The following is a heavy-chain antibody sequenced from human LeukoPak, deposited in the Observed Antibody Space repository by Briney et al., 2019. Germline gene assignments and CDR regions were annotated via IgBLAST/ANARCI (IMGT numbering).Heavy chain of an antibody. D-gene: IGHD4-17*01. Sequence: ASVKVSCKASGYTFTCYYIHWVRQAPGQRLEWMGWINPNSGGTNYAQKFQGRVTMTRYTSISTAYMELSRLRSDDTAVYYCARVSLFYGDYAHPGFDPWGQGTLVTVSS. CDR1: GYTFTCYY. J-gene: IGHJ5*02. CDR2: INPNSGGT. CDR3: ARVSLFYGDYAHPGFDP. V-gene: IGHV1-2*02.